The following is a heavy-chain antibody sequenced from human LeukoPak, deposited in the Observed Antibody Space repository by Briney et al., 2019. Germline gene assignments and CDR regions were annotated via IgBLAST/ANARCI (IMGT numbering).Heavy chain of an antibody. J-gene: IGHJ4*02. CDR1: GFTFSSYE. D-gene: IGHD2-21*01. CDR2: ISGNGSTH. V-gene: IGHV3-48*03. Sequence: AGGSLRLSCTASGFTFSSYEMNWVRQAPRKGLEWVSYISGNGSTHYYADSVKGRFTVSRDNAKNSLFLQMNSLRAEDTAVYYCAKFLPTHIVVANYYFDYWGQGTLVTVSS. CDR3: AKFLPTHIVVANYYFDY.